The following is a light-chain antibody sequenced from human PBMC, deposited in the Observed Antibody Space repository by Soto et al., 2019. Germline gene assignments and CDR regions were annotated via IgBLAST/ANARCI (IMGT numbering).Light chain of an antibody. J-gene: IGKJ1*01. CDR2: GAS. V-gene: IGKV3-20*01. CDR1: QSVSSSY. Sequence: EIVLTQSPGTLSLSPGERATLSCRASQSVSSSYLAWYQKKPGQAPRLLIFGASSRAAGIPDRFSGSASGTDFTLTISRLEPEDFAVYYCQQYVSSPWTFGQGTKVDIK. CDR3: QQYVSSPWT.